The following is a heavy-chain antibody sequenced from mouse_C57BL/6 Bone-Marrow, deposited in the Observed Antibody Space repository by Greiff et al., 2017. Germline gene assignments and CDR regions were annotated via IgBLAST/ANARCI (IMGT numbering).Heavy chain of an antibody. CDR1: GYAFTNYL. V-gene: IGHV1-54*01. Sequence: VQLQQSGAELVRPGTSVKVSCKASGYAFTNYLIEWVKQRPGQGLEWIGVINPGSGGTNYNEKFKGKATLTADKSSSAAYMQLSSLTSEDSAVYFCAREGLRRGSWVAYWGQGTLVTVSA. J-gene: IGHJ3*01. D-gene: IGHD2-4*01. CDR2: INPGSGGT. CDR3: AREGLRRGSWVAY.